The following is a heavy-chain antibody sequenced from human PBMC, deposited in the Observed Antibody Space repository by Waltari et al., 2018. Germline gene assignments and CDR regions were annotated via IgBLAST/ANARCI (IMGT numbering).Heavy chain of an antibody. CDR1: GLSVSINY. V-gene: IGHV3-53*02. Sequence: EVQLVETGGGLTQPGGSLRLSCAASGLSVSINYISWVRQAPGRGVEWGSTICDVGRSYYSDSLKGLLTISRDNSKNTVYLQMNSLGVDDTAVYYCARVWRNYHYYGMDVWGQGTTVTVSS. CDR3: ARVWRNYHYYGMDV. J-gene: IGHJ6*02. CDR2: ICDVGRS. D-gene: IGHD3-16*01.